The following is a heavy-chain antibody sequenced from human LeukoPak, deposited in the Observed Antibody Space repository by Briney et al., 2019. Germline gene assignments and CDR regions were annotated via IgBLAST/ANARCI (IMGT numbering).Heavy chain of an antibody. CDR1: GFTVSSNY. D-gene: IGHD6-13*01. Sequence: GGSLRLSCAASGFTVSSNYMSWVRQAPGKGLEWVSVIYSGGSTYYADSVKGRFTISRDNSKNTLYLQMNSLRAEDTAVYYCARAVIAAASYWYFDLWGRGTLVTVSS. J-gene: IGHJ2*01. CDR2: IYSGGST. CDR3: ARAVIAAASYWYFDL. V-gene: IGHV3-66*01.